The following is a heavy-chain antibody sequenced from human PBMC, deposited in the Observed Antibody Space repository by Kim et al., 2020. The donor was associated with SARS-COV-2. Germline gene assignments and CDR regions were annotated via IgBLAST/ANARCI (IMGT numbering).Heavy chain of an antibody. CDR1: GFTFSKYW. V-gene: IGHV3-7*03. Sequence: GGSLRLSCAASGFTFSKYWMSWVRQAPGKGLGWVAHIKPDGSEKYYVDSVRGRLTISRDNAKNSLYLQMNSLRAEDTAVFYCARGTNCDYWGQGTLVTVS. CDR3: ARGTNCDY. J-gene: IGHJ4*02. CDR2: IKPDGSEK. D-gene: IGHD2-8*01.